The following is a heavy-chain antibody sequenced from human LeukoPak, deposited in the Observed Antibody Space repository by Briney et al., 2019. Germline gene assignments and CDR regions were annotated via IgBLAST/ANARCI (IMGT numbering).Heavy chain of an antibody. CDR1: GYTFTSYD. D-gene: IGHD2-2*01. CDR3: ARRRVVPAAKVPTRNWFDP. Sequence: AASVKVSCKASGYTFTSYDINWVRQATGQGLEWMGWMNPNSGNTGYAQKFQGRVTMTRNTSISTAYMELSSLRSEGTAVYYCARRRVVPAAKVPTRNWFDPWGQGTLVTVSS. V-gene: IGHV1-8*01. CDR2: MNPNSGNT. J-gene: IGHJ5*02.